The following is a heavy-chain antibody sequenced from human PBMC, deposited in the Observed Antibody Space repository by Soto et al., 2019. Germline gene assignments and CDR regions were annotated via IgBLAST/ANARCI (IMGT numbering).Heavy chain of an antibody. CDR2: IIPIFGTA. D-gene: IGHD3-10*01. CDR1: GGTFSSYA. V-gene: IGHV1-69*13. Sequence: GASGKVSCKASGGTFSSYAISWVRQAPGQGFEWMGGIIPIFGTANYAQKLQGRVTITADESTSTAYMELSSLRSEDTAVYYCATPRYYGSGSYLNYFDYWGQGTLVTVSS. J-gene: IGHJ4*02. CDR3: ATPRYYGSGSYLNYFDY.